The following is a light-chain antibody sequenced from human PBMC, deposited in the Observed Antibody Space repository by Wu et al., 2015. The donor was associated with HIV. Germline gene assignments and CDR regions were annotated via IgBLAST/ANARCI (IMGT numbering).Light chain of an antibody. V-gene: IGKV1-9*01. CDR2: AAS. Sequence: IQLTQSPSSLSASVGDRVTITCRASQGISNYLAWYQQKPGKAPKLLIYAASTLQVGSRQGSAAVDLGQISLSPSAACSLKILLTYYCQQLNNYPSITFGQGTRLEI. CDR1: QGISNY. J-gene: IGKJ5*01. CDR3: QQLNNYPSIT.